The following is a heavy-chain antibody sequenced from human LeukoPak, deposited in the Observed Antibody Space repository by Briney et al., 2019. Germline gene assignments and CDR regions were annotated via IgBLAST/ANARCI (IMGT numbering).Heavy chain of an antibody. CDR2: IYSGGST. Sequence: GGSLRLSCAASGFTVSSNFMSWVRQAPGKGLEWVSVIYSGGSTYYADSVKGRFTISRDNSKNTLYLQVNSLRVEDTAVCYCALGLVTDYWGQGTLVTVSS. D-gene: IGHD3-9*01. V-gene: IGHV3-66*01. J-gene: IGHJ4*02. CDR3: ALGLVTDY. CDR1: GFTVSSNF.